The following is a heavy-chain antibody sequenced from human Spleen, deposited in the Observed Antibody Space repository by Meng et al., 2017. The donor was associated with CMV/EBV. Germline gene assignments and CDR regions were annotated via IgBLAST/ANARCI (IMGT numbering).Heavy chain of an antibody. D-gene: IGHD3-3*01. CDR2: INPSGGST. Sequence: ASVKVSCKISGSTLTELSMHWVRQAPGQGLEWMGIINPSGGSTSYAQKFQGRVTMTRDTSTSTVYMELSSLRSEDTAVYYCARDLVNFWSGSAYYYYGMDVWGQGTTVTVSS. CDR3: ARDLVNFWSGSAYYYYGMDV. V-gene: IGHV1-46*01. J-gene: IGHJ6*02. CDR1: GSTLTELS.